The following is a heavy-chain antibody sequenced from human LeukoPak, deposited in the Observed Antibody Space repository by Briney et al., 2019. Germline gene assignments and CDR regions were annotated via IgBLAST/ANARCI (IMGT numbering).Heavy chain of an antibody. J-gene: IGHJ4*02. CDR1: GFPFSSYS. CDR2: ISGSGGST. Sequence: GGSLRLSCAASGFPFSSYSMNWVRPAPGKGLEWVSAISGSGGSTYYADSVKGRSTISRDNSKNTLYLQMNSLRAEDTAVYYCAKEFYGANSRGYWGQGTLVTVSS. V-gene: IGHV3-23*01. CDR3: AKEFYGANSRGY. D-gene: IGHD4-23*01.